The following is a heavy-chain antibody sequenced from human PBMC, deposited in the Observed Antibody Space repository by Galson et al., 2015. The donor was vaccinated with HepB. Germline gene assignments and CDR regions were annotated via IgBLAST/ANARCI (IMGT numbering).Heavy chain of an antibody. Sequence: SLRLSCAASGFTFSGYPMHWVRQAPGKGLEWVAVISYDGTNKYYADSVKGRFTISRDNSKNTLYLQMNSLRTEDTAVFYCARDWSATSYGMDVWGQGTTVTVSS. J-gene: IGHJ6*02. CDR3: ARDWSATSYGMDV. CDR1: GFTFSGYP. CDR2: ISYDGTNK. D-gene: IGHD3-3*01. V-gene: IGHV3-30-3*01.